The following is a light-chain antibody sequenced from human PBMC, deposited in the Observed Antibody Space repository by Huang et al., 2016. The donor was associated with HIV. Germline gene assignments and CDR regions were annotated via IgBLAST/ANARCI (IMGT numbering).Light chain of an antibody. V-gene: IGKV3-15*01. CDR1: QGICNS. CDR2: ETC. Sequence: ERVLTQSPGTLSVSPGERATLSCRTSQGICNSLAWYQLKPGQAPRLLIYETCIRASDIPARFSGGGSEIDFTLTISGLQSEDSAVYYCQQYHEWPRTFGQGTKVEIK. J-gene: IGKJ2*01. CDR3: QQYHEWPRT.